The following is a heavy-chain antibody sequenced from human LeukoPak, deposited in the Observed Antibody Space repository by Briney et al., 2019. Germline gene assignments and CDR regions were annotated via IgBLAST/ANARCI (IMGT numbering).Heavy chain of an antibody. Sequence: SETLSLTCTVSGGSITNYYWSWIRQPPGKGLEWIGNIYHSGSTNYNPSLESRVTISVDTSRNQFSLKLSSVTAADTAVYYCARSTFSHENWFDPWGQGTLVTVS. V-gene: IGHV4-59*01. D-gene: IGHD3-16*01. CDR3: ARSTFSHENWFDP. CDR1: GGSITNYY. J-gene: IGHJ5*02. CDR2: IYHSGST.